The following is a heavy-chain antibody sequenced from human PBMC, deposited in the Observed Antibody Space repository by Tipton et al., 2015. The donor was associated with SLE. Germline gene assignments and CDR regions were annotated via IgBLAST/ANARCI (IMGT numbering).Heavy chain of an antibody. CDR2: LYSGGST. Sequence: SLRLSCAASGLTVSNNYMTWVRQAPGKGLEWVSVLYSGGSTYYADSVKGRFTISRDNSKNTLYLQMNSLRAEDTAVYYCAKDRQQQLAYFDYWGQGTLVTVSS. CDR3: AKDRQQQLAYFDY. D-gene: IGHD6-13*01. V-gene: IGHV3-53*05. J-gene: IGHJ4*02. CDR1: GLTVSNNY.